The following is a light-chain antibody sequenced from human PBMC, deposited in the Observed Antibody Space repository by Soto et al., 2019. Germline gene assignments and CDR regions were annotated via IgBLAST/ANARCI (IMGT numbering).Light chain of an antibody. CDR2: DST. J-gene: IGKJ5*01. CDR1: QSIHTS. Sequence: VLTQSPATLSLSPGERATLSFRASQSIHTSLAWYQQKSGKPPRLFIYDSTLRANGVPDRFGGSRSGTEFTLTINSLEHEDFAVYYCQQRNVWHPITFGQGTRLEIK. CDR3: QQRNVWHPIT. V-gene: IGKV3D-11*02.